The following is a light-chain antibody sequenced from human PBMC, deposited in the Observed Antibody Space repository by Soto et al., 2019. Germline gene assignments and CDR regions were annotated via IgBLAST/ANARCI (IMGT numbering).Light chain of an antibody. Sequence: QMTLSVATVSESVKDRVTLTCRASQTISSWLAWYQQKPWKAPKLRIYKASTLKSGVPSRFSGSGSGTEFTLTISSLQPEDFATYCCQHCYSTLHPFGGGGKVDNK. V-gene: IGKV1-5*03. CDR3: QHCYSTLHP. CDR2: KAS. CDR1: QTISSW. J-gene: IGKJ4*01.